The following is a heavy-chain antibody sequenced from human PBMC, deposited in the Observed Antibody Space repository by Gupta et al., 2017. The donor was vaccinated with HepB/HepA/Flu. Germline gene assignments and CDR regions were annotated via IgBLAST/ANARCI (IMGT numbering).Heavy chain of an antibody. CDR2: IFWNDAE. D-gene: IGHD5-18*01. J-gene: IGHJ4*02. Sequence: QVTLKESGPVLVKPTETLTLTCAVSGFSLSDDRMGVGWIRQPPGKALEWLAHIFWNDAEHHSTSLRSRLTISKDTSKSQVVLSMTNVDPVDTATYYCARIRGYSTIYNFDQWGQGTLVTVSS. V-gene: IGHV2-26*02. CDR1: GFSLSDDRMG. CDR3: ARIRGYSTIYNFDQ.